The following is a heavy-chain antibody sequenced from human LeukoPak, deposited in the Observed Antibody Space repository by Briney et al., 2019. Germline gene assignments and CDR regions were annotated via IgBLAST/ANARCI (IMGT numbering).Heavy chain of an antibody. J-gene: IGHJ4*02. D-gene: IGHD3-9*01. CDR2: ISGSGGST. CDR1: GFTFSSYG. CDR3: AKVPHYDILTGYYFHY. Sequence: GGSLRLSCAASGFTFSSYGMSWVRQAPGKGLEWVSAISGSGGSTYYADSVKGRFTISRDNSKNTLYLQMNSLRAGDTAVYYCAKVPHYDILTGYYFHYWGQGTLVTVSS. V-gene: IGHV3-23*01.